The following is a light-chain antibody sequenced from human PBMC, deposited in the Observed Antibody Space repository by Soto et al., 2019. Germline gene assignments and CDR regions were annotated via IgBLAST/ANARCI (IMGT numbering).Light chain of an antibody. Sequence: AIQLTQSPSSLSASVGDRVIITCRASQGIRNDLAWFQQTPGKAPKLLIYAASTLQSGVPSRFSGGGSGTDFTLTISSLQPEDFATYYCLQDYNSPPTFGQGTRVEIK. J-gene: IGKJ1*01. CDR3: LQDYNSPPT. CDR1: QGIRND. CDR2: AAS. V-gene: IGKV1-6*02.